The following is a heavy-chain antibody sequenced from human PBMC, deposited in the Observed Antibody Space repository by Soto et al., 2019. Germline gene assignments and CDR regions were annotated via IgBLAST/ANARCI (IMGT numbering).Heavy chain of an antibody. Sequence: EVQLVESGGGLVRPGGSLRLSRVGSGFTFSDYSMNWVRQAPGKGLEWVSSISGKSLYIIYADSVKGRFTISKDDAKNALLLQMDNLRDDDTAVYYCASFETLAIHDIDYWGQGTLVTVSS. V-gene: IGHV3-21*01. CDR3: ASFETLAIHDIDY. CDR2: ISGKSLYI. D-gene: IGHD3-9*01. J-gene: IGHJ4*02. CDR1: GFTFSDYS.